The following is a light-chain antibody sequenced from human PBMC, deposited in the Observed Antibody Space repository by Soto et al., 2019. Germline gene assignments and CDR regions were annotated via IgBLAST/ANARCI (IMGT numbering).Light chain of an antibody. CDR2: DVI. CDR3: GLFTSSATWV. J-gene: IGLJ3*02. CDR1: SSDVGDYEH. Sequence: QSALTQPPSVSGSPRQSVTISCTVTSSDVGDYEHVSWYQLAPGTATKLLISDVINRPSGVPDRFSGSKSGNTPSLTISGLQAEDEADYYCGLFTSSATWVFGGGTKVTVL. V-gene: IGLV2-18*01.